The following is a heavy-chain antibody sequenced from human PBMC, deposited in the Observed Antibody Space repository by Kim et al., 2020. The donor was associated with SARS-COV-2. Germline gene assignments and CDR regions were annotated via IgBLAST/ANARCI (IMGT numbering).Heavy chain of an antibody. CDR1: GDSISSSGYY. D-gene: IGHD5-12*01. CDR3: ARHWLNNWFDP. J-gene: IGHJ5*02. CDR2: IFYSGVT. Sequence: SETLSLTCTVSGDSISSSGYYWGWIRQPPGKGLDWIASIFYSGVTYYNPSLESRVTISVDTSKNKFSLKLSSVTAADTAVYYCARHWLNNWFDPWGQGTLVIVSS. V-gene: IGHV4-39*01.